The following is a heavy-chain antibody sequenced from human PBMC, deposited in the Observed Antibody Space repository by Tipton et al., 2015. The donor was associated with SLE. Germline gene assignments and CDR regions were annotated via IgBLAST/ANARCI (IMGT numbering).Heavy chain of an antibody. V-gene: IGHV4-38-2*01. Sequence: LRLSCAVSGYSISSGYYWGWIRQPPGKGLEWIGEINHSGSANYNPSLKSRLTMSVDTSKNQFSVKLSSVTAADTAVYYCARHGVGSSPGAFDIWGQGTMVTVSS. D-gene: IGHD6-13*01. CDR2: INHSGSA. CDR3: ARHGVGSSPGAFDI. CDR1: GYSISSGYY. J-gene: IGHJ3*02.